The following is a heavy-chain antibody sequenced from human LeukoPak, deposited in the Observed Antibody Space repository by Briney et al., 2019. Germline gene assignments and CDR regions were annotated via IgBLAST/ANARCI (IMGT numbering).Heavy chain of an antibody. Sequence: ASVKVSCKASGYTFTSYYMHWVRQAPGQGLEWMGIINPSGGSTSYAQKFQGRVTMTRNTSISTAYMELSSLRSEDTAVYYCARGRPGIAAAGTAHYYYYYYMDVWGKGTTVTISS. V-gene: IGHV1-46*01. J-gene: IGHJ6*03. CDR2: INPSGGST. D-gene: IGHD6-13*01. CDR1: GYTFTSYY. CDR3: ARGRPGIAAAGTAHYYYYYYMDV.